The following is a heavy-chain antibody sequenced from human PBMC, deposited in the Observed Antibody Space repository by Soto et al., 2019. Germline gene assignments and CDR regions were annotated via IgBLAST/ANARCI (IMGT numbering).Heavy chain of an antibody. CDR2: VNPNSGNT. D-gene: IGHD3-3*01. J-gene: IGHJ4*02. V-gene: IGHV1-8*01. CDR3: LRAPLDLWFRFDF. CDR1: GYTFTSYD. Sequence: ASVKVSCKASGYTFTSYDVMWVRQATGQGLEWMGWVNPNSGNTDSAQKFQGRVTMTWDTSINTAYMELSSLRADDTSVYYCLRAPLDLWFRFDFWGQGTLVTVSS.